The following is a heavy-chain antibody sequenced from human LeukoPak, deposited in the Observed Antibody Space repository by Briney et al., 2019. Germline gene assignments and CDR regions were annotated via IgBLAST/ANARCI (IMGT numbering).Heavy chain of an antibody. Sequence: GGSLRLSCAASGFTFSSYAMSWVRQAPGKGLEWVSAIRGSGGSTYYADSVKGRFTISRDNSKNTLYLQMNSLRAEDTAVYYCATLRYFNWLLPLDIWGQGTMVTVSS. D-gene: IGHD3-9*01. CDR1: GFTFSSYA. CDR3: ATLRYFNWLLPLDI. CDR2: IRGSGGST. V-gene: IGHV3-23*01. J-gene: IGHJ3*02.